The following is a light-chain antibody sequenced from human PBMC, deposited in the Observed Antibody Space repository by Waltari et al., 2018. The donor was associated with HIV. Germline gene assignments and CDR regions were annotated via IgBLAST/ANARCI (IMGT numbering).Light chain of an antibody. J-gene: IGLJ1*01. CDR2: KDM. CDR1: NSNIGSNF. V-gene: IGLV1-47*01. CDR3: ATWDDILSGYL. Sequence: QSVPTQPPSASGTPGQRVAISCSGSNSNIGSNFVYWYQQLPGTAPKLLIYKDMQRPSGVPERFSASKSGSSSSLAISGLRSEDEAEYYCATWDDILSGYLFGTGTKVTVL.